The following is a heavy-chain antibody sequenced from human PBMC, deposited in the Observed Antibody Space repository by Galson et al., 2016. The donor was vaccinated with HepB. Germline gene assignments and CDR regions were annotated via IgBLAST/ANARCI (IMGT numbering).Heavy chain of an antibody. Sequence: PALVKPTQTLTLTCTFSGFSLSTSGVGVGWIRQPPGKALEWLALIYWDDDKYYNPSLKTRLIITKDTSKNQVVLTMTNMDPGDTATYYCAHRRGSGSPWAYGAFDIWGQGTMVTVSS. CDR2: IYWDDDK. V-gene: IGHV2-5*02. D-gene: IGHD1-26*01. CDR1: GFSLSTSGVG. J-gene: IGHJ3*02. CDR3: AHRRGSGSPWAYGAFDI.